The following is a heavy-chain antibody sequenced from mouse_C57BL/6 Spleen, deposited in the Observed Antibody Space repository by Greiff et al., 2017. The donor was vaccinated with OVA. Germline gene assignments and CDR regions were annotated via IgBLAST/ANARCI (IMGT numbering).Heavy chain of an antibody. CDR2: INYDGSST. D-gene: IGHD2-1*01. Sequence: EVKLVESEGGLVQPGSSMKLSCTASGFTFSDYYMAWVRQVPEKGLEWVANINYDGSSTYYLDSLKSRFIISRDNAKNILYLQMSSLKSEDTATYYCAREGLGNSGYFDYWGQGTTLTVSS. CDR3: AREGLGNSGYFDY. J-gene: IGHJ2*01. CDR1: GFTFSDYY. V-gene: IGHV5-16*01.